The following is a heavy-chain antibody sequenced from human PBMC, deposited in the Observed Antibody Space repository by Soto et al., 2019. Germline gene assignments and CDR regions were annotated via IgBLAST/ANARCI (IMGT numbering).Heavy chain of an antibody. CDR3: AKGAGYCISTSCYEKTAIDY. CDR2: IWYDGSNK. CDR1: GFTFSSYG. Sequence: PGGSLRLSCAASGFTFSSYGMHWVRQAPGKGLEWVAVIWYDGSNKYYADSVKGRFTISRDNSKNTLYLQMNSLRAEDTAVYYCAKGAGYCISTSCYEKTAIDYWGQGTLVTVSS. J-gene: IGHJ4*02. D-gene: IGHD2-2*01. V-gene: IGHV3-33*06.